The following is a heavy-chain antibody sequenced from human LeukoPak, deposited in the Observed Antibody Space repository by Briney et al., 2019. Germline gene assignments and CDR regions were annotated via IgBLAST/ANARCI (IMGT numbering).Heavy chain of an antibody. Sequence: PGGSLRLSCAASGFTFSSYAMHWVRQAPGKGLEYVSAISSNGGSTYYADSVKGRFTIPRDNSKNTLYLQMNSLRAEDTAVYYCAKVRTRWTMVRGVPYMDVWGKGTTVTVSS. CDR2: ISSNGGST. D-gene: IGHD3-10*01. CDR3: AKVRTRWTMVRGVPYMDV. V-gene: IGHV3-64*04. CDR1: GFTFSSYA. J-gene: IGHJ6*03.